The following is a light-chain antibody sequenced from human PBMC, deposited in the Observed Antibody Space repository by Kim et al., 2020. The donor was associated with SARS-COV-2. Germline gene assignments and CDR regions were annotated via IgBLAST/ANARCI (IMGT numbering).Light chain of an antibody. CDR2: EAS. V-gene: IGLV2-18*02. Sequence: GQSVTISCPGTSSDVGAYNRVSWYQQSPGTAPKLMIYEASNRPSGVPDRFSGSKSGNTASLTISGLQAEDEGDYYCNSYTTSNTVLFGGGTQLTVL. CDR3: NSYTTSNTVL. J-gene: IGLJ2*01. CDR1: SSDVGAYNR.